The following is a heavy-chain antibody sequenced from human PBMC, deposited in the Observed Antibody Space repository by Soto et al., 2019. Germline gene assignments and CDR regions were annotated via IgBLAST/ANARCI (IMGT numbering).Heavy chain of an antibody. CDR1: GGSISSSSYY. V-gene: IGHV4-39*01. CDR2: IYYSGST. Sequence: PSETLSLTCTVSGGSISSSSYYWGWIRQPPGKGLEWIGSIYYSGSTYYNPSLKSRVTISVDTSKNQFSLKLSSVTAADTAVYYCARQRNGYNPYYFDYWGQGTLVTVSS. CDR3: ARQRNGYNPYYFDY. D-gene: IGHD5-12*01. J-gene: IGHJ4*02.